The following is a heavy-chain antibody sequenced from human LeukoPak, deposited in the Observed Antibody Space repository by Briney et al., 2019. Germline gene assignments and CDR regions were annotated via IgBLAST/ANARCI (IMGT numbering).Heavy chain of an antibody. V-gene: IGHV4-31*03. Sequence: SETLSLTCTVSGGSVNSGGCYWSWIRRHPGKGLEWIGYIYYTGSTYYNPSLKSRVTISVDTSKNQFSLKLNSVTAADTAVYYCARILWVSNSAWNLDYWGQGTLVTVSS. CDR1: GGSVNSGGCY. J-gene: IGHJ4*02. CDR2: IYYTGST. CDR3: ARILWVSNSAWNLDY. D-gene: IGHD1-1*01.